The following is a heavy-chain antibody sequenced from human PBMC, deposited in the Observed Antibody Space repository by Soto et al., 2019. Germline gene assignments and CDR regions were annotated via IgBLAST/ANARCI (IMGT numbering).Heavy chain of an antibody. CDR3: ATQQWLRTTPDY. D-gene: IGHD6-19*01. CDR1: GDSVSSSNYY. V-gene: IGHV4-39*01. J-gene: IGHJ4*02. CDR2: MYFSGNV. Sequence: QLQLQESGPGLVKPSETLSLTCTVSGDSVSSSNYYWGWIRQPPGKGLEWIGVMYFSGNVYYNPSLRSRVTISGDTSKNQFYLKLTSVTAADPAVYYCATQQWLRTTPDYWGQGTLVTVSS.